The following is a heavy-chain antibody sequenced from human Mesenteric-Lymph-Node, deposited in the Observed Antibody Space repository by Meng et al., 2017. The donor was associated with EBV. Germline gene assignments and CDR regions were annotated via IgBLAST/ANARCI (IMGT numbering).Heavy chain of an antibody. V-gene: IGHV4-39*01. CDR2: IYHNGDT. Sequence: QVQLQEAGPGLVKPSGTLSLTCTVSGGSITIDDFYWGWIRQPPGKGLEWIGHIYHNGDTDYNPSLNSRVTIFVDTSENQFSLTLTSVTAADTAVYYCARLYASGGGRGLDFWGQGTLVTVSS. J-gene: IGHJ4*02. D-gene: IGHD6-19*01. CDR3: ARLYASGGGRGLDF. CDR1: GGSITIDDFY.